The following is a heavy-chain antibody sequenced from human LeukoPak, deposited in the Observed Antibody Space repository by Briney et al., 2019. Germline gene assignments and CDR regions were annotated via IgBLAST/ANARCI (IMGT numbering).Heavy chain of an antibody. CDR1: GFTFSDYA. D-gene: IGHD1-1*01. CDR3: AKRGNNSPGLGRYYFDY. J-gene: IGHJ4*02. Sequence: PGGSLRLSCAASGFTFSDYAMTWVRQAPGRGLEWVSTINNAAFRIYYADSVRDRFTISRDNSKSTLYLQMNNLGADVTAIYYCAKRGNNSPGLGRYYFDYWGQGALVTVSS. CDR2: INNAAFRI. V-gene: IGHV3-23*01.